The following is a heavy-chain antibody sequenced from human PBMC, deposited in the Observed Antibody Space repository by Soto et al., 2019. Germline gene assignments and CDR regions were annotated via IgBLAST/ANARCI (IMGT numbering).Heavy chain of an antibody. V-gene: IGHV1-69*12. J-gene: IGHJ4*02. D-gene: IGHD5-12*01. Sequence: QVQLVQSGAEVKKPGSSVKVSCKASGGTFSSYAISWVRQAPGQGLEWMGGIIPIFGTANYAQKFQGRVTITADESTSAAYMGLSSLRSEDTAVYYCARGRRDGYTRNFDYWGQGTLVTVSS. CDR2: IIPIFGTA. CDR3: ARGRRDGYTRNFDY. CDR1: GGTFSSYA.